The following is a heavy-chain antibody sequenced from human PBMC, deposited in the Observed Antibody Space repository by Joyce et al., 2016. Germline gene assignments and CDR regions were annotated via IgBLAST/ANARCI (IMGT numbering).Heavy chain of an antibody. D-gene: IGHD5-18*01. J-gene: IGHJ4*02. Sequence: EVQLVQSGAEVKKPGESLKISCQASGYTFSTYWIAWVRQMPGKGLESVGIIYHGHSDTRYSPSFQGQFTISADKSINTADLQWSSLKASHTATYYCARQMASYSYGYSFFLWGQGTVVTVSS. CDR2: IYHGHSDT. V-gene: IGHV5-51*01. CDR1: GYTFSTYW. CDR3: ARQMASYSYGYSFFL.